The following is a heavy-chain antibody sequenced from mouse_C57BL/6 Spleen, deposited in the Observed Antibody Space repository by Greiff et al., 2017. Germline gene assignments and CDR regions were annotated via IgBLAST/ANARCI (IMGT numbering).Heavy chain of an antibody. CDR1: GFNIKDYY. CDR2: IDPEDGET. CDR3: AGGSPYYCDY. J-gene: IGHJ2*01. Sequence: EVQLQQSGAELVKPGASVKLSCTASGFNIKDYYMHWVKQRTEQGLEWIGRIDPEDGETKYATKFQGKATITADTSSNTAYLQLSSLTSEDTAVYYCAGGSPYYCDYWGQGTTRTVSS. D-gene: IGHD1-1*02. V-gene: IGHV14-2*01.